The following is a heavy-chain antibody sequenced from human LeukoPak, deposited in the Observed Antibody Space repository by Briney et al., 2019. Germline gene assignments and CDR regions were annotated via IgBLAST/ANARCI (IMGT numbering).Heavy chain of an antibody. D-gene: IGHD6-13*01. Sequence: GGSLRLSCAASGFTFDDYAMHWVRQAPGKGLEWVSGISWNSGSIGYADSVKGRFTISRDNAKNSLYLQMNSLRAEDTALYYCAKDTSPSGAAAGLDYWGQGTLVTVSS. CDR3: AKDTSPSGAAAGLDY. CDR1: GFTFDDYA. CDR2: ISWNSGSI. V-gene: IGHV3-9*01. J-gene: IGHJ4*02.